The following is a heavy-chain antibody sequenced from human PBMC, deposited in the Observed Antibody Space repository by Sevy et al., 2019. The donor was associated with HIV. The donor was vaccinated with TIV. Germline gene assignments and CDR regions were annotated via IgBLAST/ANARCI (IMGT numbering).Heavy chain of an antibody. CDR1: GFTFNNYW. D-gene: IGHD3-22*01. CDR3: ARGLSFYYDKRGHWVNWYFDL. Sequence: GESLKISCAASGFTFNNYWMSWVRQAPGKGLEWVANIRQDGSEKYYVESVKGRFTISRDNAKNSLFLQMNSLRAEDTAVYYCARGLSFYYDKRGHWVNWYFDLWGRGTLVTVSS. J-gene: IGHJ2*01. CDR2: IRQDGSEK. V-gene: IGHV3-7*01.